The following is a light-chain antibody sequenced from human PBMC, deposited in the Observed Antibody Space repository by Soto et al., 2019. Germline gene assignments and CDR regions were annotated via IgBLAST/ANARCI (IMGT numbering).Light chain of an antibody. CDR2: GAS. CDR1: QSVSSN. J-gene: IGKJ1*01. CDR3: QHDNSSPPWR. V-gene: IGKV3-15*01. Sequence: IGMTQYAATMSVYPEERATFSCRASQSVSSNLSWYQQKPGQAPRLLIYGASIRATGIPARFSGSGSGTGFTLTVITLQSADFATYDSQHDNSSPPWRVGEGTKVDIK.